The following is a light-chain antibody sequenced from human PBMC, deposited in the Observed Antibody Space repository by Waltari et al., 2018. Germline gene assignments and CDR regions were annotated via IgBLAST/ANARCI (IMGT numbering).Light chain of an antibody. J-gene: IGKJ2*01. CDR1: QSISSW. Sequence: DIQMTQSPSTLSASVGDRVTITCRASQSISSWLAWYQQKPGKAPKLLIYKASTVESGVPSRFSGSGSGTEFTLTISSLQPDDFVTYYCQQYTSYSPYTFGQGTKLEIK. CDR3: QQYTSYSPYT. CDR2: KAS. V-gene: IGKV1-5*03.